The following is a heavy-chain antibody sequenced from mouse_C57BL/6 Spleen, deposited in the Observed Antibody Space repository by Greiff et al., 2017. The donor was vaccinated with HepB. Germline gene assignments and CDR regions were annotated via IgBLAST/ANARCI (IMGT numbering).Heavy chain of an antibody. Sequence: EVKVEESGGGLVQPGGSMKLSCAASGFTFSDAWMDWVRQSPEKGLEWVAEIRNKANNHATYYAESVKGRFTISRDDSKSSVYLQMNSLRAEDTGIYYCTRIDYYGSSYRYFDVWGTGTTVTVSS. CDR1: GFTFSDAW. D-gene: IGHD1-1*01. CDR3: TRIDYYGSSYRYFDV. V-gene: IGHV6-6*01. J-gene: IGHJ1*03. CDR2: IRNKANNHAT.